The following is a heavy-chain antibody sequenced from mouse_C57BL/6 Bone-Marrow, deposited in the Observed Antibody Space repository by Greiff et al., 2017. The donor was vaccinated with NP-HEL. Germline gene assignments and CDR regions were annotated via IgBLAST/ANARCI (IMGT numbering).Heavy chain of an antibody. CDR1: GYTFTSYW. J-gene: IGHJ3*01. D-gene: IGHD2-2*01. Sequence: VQLQQPGAELVKPGASVKLSCKASGYTFTSYWMQWVKQRPGQGLEWIGEIDPSDSYTNYNQKFKGKATLTVDTSSSTAYMQLSSLTSEDSAVYYCARDEGLRRSWFAYWGQGTLVTVSA. V-gene: IGHV1-50*01. CDR3: ARDEGLRRSWFAY. CDR2: IDPSDSYT.